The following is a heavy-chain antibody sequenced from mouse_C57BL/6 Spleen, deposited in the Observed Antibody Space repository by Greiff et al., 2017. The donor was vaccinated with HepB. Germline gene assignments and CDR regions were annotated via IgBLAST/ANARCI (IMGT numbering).Heavy chain of an antibody. D-gene: IGHD2-4*01. J-gene: IGHJ1*03. CDR1: GYTFTSYW. CDR2: IDPSDSET. CDR3: ARGVYDYAPYWYFDV. V-gene: IGHV1-52*01. Sequence: QVQLQQSGAELVRPGSSVKLSCKASGYTFTSYWMHWVKQRPIQGLEWIGNIDPSDSETHYNQKFKDKATLTVDKSSSTAYMQLSSLTSEDSAVYYCARGVYDYAPYWYFDVWGTGTTVTVSS.